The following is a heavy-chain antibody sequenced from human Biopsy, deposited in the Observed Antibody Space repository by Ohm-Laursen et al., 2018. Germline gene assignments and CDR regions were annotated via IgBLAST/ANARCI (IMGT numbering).Heavy chain of an antibody. Sequence: TQTLTLTCTLSGFSLNTRGMSVTWIRQPPGKALEWLARIDLDGAKFFNGSSKTRVTISKDTSENHVVLTLSDVDPVDTATYYCARIPILVVPAAIVYRHRRHLQGLDVWGQGTTVIVSS. D-gene: IGHD2-2*02. CDR3: ARIPILVVPAAIVYRHRRHLQGLDV. CDR2: IDLDGAK. V-gene: IGHV2-70*16. J-gene: IGHJ6*02. CDR1: GFSLNTRGMS.